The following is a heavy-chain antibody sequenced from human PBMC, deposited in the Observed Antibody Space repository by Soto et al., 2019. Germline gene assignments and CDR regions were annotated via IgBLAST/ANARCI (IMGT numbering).Heavy chain of an antibody. CDR3: ARGYCSSTICYIWDNWFDP. V-gene: IGHV4-59*01. Sequence: QVQLQESGPGLVKPSETLSLTCTVSGGSISSYYWSWIRQPPGKGLEWIGYIYYSGRTNYNPSLKSRVTISVDTPKNRFSLKLSSVTAADTAVYYCARGYCSSTICYIWDNWFDPWGQGTLVTVSS. D-gene: IGHD2-2*02. CDR1: GGSISSYY. J-gene: IGHJ5*02. CDR2: IYYSGRT.